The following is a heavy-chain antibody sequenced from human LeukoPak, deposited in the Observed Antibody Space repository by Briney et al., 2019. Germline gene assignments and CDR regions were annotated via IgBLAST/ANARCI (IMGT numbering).Heavy chain of an antibody. CDR3: ARIYGDHVTLDY. V-gene: IGHV1-2*02. CDR2: INPNSGGT. J-gene: IGHJ4*02. Sequence: ASVKVSCKASGYTFTGYYMHWVRQAPGQGLEWMGWINPNSGGTNYAQKFQGRVTMTRDTSISTAYMELSRLRSDDTAVYYCARIYGDHVTLDYWGQGTLVTVSS. D-gene: IGHD4-17*01. CDR1: GYTFTGYY.